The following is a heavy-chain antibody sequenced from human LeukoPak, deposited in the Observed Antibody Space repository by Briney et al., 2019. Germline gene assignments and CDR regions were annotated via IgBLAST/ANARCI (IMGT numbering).Heavy chain of an antibody. CDR1: GDSISSGQHL. V-gene: IGHV4-39*01. CDR3: ARHRLIRDISPGDYFDY. D-gene: IGHD3-9*01. CDR2: MHYSGTT. Sequence: SETLSLTCTVSGDSISSGQHLWGWIRQPPGKVLEWIGTMHYSGTTYYNASLKSRVTISVDTSRNQVSLKLRSVTAADTALYFCARHRLIRDISPGDYFDYWGQGTLVTVSS. J-gene: IGHJ4*02.